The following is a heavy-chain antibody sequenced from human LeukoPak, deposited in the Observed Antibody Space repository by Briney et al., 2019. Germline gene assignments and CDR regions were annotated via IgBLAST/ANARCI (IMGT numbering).Heavy chain of an antibody. CDR2: IYYSGST. V-gene: IGHV4-34*01. J-gene: IGHJ4*02. Sequence: PSETLSLTCAVYGESFSGHSCSWIRQPPGKGLEWIGSIYYSGSTYYNPSLKSRVTISVDTSKNQFSLKLSSVTAADTAVYYCARRSYYDSSGIFDYWGQGTLVTVSS. CDR1: GESFSGHS. D-gene: IGHD3-22*01. CDR3: ARRSYYDSSGIFDY.